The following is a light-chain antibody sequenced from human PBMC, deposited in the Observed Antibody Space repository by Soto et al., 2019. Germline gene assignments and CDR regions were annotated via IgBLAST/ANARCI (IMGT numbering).Light chain of an antibody. V-gene: IGKV3-20*01. CDR3: QQYGSSPQYI. CDR1: QSVSSSC. CDR2: GVS. J-gene: IGKJ2*01. Sequence: EIVFTQSPGTLSLSPGKRATLSCRASQSVSSSCLAWYQQKPGQAPRLLISGVSSRATGIPDRFSGSGSGTDFTLTISRLGPEDFAVYYCQQYGSSPQYIFRQGTKVDIK.